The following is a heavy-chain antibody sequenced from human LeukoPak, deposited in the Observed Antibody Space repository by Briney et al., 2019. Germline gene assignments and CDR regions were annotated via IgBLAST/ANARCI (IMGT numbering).Heavy chain of an antibody. D-gene: IGHD3-16*02. Sequence: GGSLRLSCAASGSTFSTYGMHWVRQAPGKGLEWVAIISFDENNKYYADSVKGRFTISRDNSKNTLYLQMNSLRLEDTAVYYCAKHPGGFTGIVNYYMDVWGEGTTVTVSS. J-gene: IGHJ6*03. V-gene: IGHV3-30*18. CDR1: GSTFSTYG. CDR2: ISFDENNK. CDR3: AKHPGGFTGIVNYYMDV.